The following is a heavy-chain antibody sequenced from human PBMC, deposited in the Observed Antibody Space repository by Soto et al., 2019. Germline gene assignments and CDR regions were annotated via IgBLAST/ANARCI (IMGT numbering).Heavy chain of an antibody. D-gene: IGHD3-22*01. J-gene: IGHJ4*02. V-gene: IGHV3-7*01. CDR1: GFTFSSYW. Sequence: GGSLRLSCAASGFTFSSYWMSWVRQAPGKWLEWVANIKQDGSEKYYVDSVKGRFTISRDNAKNSLYLQMNSLRAEDTAVYYCARSHYYDSSGYSPDYWGQGXLVTVYS. CDR2: IKQDGSEK. CDR3: ARSHYYDSSGYSPDY.